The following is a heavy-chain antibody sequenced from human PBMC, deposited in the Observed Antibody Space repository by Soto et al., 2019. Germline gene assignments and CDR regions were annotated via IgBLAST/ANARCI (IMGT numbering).Heavy chain of an antibody. J-gene: IGHJ4*02. CDR1: GFTFSSYG. CDR2: ISYDGSNK. Sequence: GGSLRLSCAASGFTFSSYGMHWVRQAPGKGLEWVAVISYDGSNKYYADSVKGRFTISRDNSKNTLYLQMNSLRAEDTAVYYCAKDDYYDFWSGHYFDYWGQGTLVTVSS. D-gene: IGHD3-3*01. CDR3: AKDDYYDFWSGHYFDY. V-gene: IGHV3-30*18.